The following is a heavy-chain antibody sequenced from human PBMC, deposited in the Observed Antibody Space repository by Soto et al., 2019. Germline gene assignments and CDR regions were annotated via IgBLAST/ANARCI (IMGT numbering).Heavy chain of an antibody. CDR3: ARLPQVRGLGNWFDS. D-gene: IGHD3-10*01. CDR1: GGSISNYY. CDR2: IHYTGGT. V-gene: IGHV4-59*08. J-gene: IGHJ5*01. Sequence: SETLSLTCTVSGGSISNYYWSWIRQPPGKGLEYLGYIHYTGGTNYNPYLKSRVTISLDTSKNQFSLKLSSVTAADTAVYYCARLPQVRGLGNWFDSWGQGTLVTVSS.